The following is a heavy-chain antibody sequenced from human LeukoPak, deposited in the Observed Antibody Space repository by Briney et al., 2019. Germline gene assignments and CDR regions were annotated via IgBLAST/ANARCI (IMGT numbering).Heavy chain of an antibody. V-gene: IGHV3-74*01. D-gene: IGHD6-19*01. CDR2: INSDGSST. J-gene: IGHJ3*02. CDR1: GLTFSSYW. CDR3: AREGIAVALDAFDI. Sequence: PGGSLRLSCAASGLTFSSYWMHWVRQAPGKGLVWVSRINSDGSSTSYADSVKGRFTISRDNAKNTLYLQMNSLRAEDTAVYYCAREGIAVALDAFDIWGQGTMVTVSS.